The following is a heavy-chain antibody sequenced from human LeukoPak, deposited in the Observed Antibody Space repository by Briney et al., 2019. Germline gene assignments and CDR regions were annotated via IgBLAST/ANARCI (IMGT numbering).Heavy chain of an antibody. J-gene: IGHJ5*02. V-gene: IGHV3-74*01. CDR2: INGDGSDT. CDR3: ARDQLSYCDGDCP. Sequence: GGSLGLSCAASGFTFSNYWMHWVRQVPGKGPEWVSHINGDGSDTGYADSVKGRFTISRDNRENTVYLQMNSLRAEDTAVYYCARDQLSYCDGDCPWGQGTLVTVSS. D-gene: IGHD2-21*02. CDR1: GFTFSNYW.